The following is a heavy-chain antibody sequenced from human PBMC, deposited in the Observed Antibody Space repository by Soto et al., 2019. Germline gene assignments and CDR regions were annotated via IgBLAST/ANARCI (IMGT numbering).Heavy chain of an antibody. CDR1: GYTFTGYY. V-gene: IGHV1-2*04. CDR2: INPNSGGT. D-gene: IGHD6-6*01. J-gene: IGHJ6*02. Sequence: EVSVKVSCKASGYTFTGYYMHWVRQAPGQGLEWMGWINPNSGGTNYAQKFQGWVTMTRDTSISTAYMELSRLRSDDTAVYYCARDKQLAGGMDVWGQGTTVTVSS. CDR3: ARDKQLAGGMDV.